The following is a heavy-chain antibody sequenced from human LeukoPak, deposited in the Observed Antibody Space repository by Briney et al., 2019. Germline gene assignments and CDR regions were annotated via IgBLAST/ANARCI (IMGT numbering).Heavy chain of an antibody. J-gene: IGHJ6*02. V-gene: IGHV3-53*01. CDR2: IYSGGST. D-gene: IGHD4-11*01. CDR3: ARPAGPTVTTSGYYYYYGMDV. CDR1: GFTVSSNY. Sequence: GGSLRLSCAASGFTVSSNYMSWVRQDPGKGLEWVSVIYSGGSTYYADSVKGRFTISRDNYKNTLYLQMNSLRAEDTAVYYCARPAGPTVTTSGYYYYYGMDVWGQGTTVTVSS.